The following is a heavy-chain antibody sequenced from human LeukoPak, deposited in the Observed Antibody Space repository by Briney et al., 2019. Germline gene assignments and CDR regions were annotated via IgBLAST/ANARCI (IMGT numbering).Heavy chain of an antibody. D-gene: IGHD3-10*01. J-gene: IGHJ5*02. V-gene: IGHV1-69*04. CDR2: IIPILGIA. Sequence: SVKVSCKASGGTFSSYAISWVRQAPGQGLEWMGRIIPILGIANYAQKFQGRVTITTDESTGTAYMELSSLRSEDTAVYYCARSRGHNWFDPWGQGTLVTVSS. CDR1: GGTFSSYA. CDR3: ARSRGHNWFDP.